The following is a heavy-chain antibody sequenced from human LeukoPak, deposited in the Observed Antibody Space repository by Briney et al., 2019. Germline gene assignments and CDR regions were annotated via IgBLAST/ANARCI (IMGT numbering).Heavy chain of an antibody. Sequence: SETLSLTYAVYGGSFSGYYWSWIRQPPGKGLEWIGEINRSGSTNYNPSLKSRVTISVDTSKNQFSLKLSSVTAADTAVYYCAREEMATISGFDYWGQGTLVTVSS. CDR2: INRSGST. V-gene: IGHV4-34*01. CDR1: GGSFSGYY. J-gene: IGHJ4*02. D-gene: IGHD5-24*01. CDR3: AREEMATISGFDY.